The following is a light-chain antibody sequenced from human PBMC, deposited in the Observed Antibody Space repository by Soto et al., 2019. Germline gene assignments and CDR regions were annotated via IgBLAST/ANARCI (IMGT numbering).Light chain of an antibody. V-gene: IGKV3-20*01. J-gene: IGKJ4*01. CDR3: HHYGSPPLT. Sequence: IALTQSPGTLSLSPGESATLSCRASQSVNAAHLAWYQQKPGQAPRLLLQGASTRATGIPDRFSGSGSGTDFTLTISKVEPEDLAVFYCHHYGSPPLTFGGGTKV. CDR2: GAS. CDR1: QSVNAAH.